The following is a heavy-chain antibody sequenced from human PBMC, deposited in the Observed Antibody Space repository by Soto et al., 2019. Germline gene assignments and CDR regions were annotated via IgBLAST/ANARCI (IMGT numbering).Heavy chain of an antibody. CDR3: AGARGTVVPAAIRRSGPFDY. V-gene: IGHV4-34*01. CDR2: INHSGST. CDR1: GGSFSGYY. Sequence: SETLSLTCAVYGGSFSGYYWSWIRQPPGKGLEWIGEINHSGSTNYNPSLKSRVTISVDTSKNQFSLKLSSVTAADTAVYYCAGARGTVVPAAIRRSGPFDYWGQGTLVTVSS. J-gene: IGHJ4*02. D-gene: IGHD2-2*02.